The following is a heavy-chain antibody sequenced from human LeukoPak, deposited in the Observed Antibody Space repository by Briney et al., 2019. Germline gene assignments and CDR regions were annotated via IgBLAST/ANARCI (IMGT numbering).Heavy chain of an antibody. CDR2: ISGSGGSI. CDR3: AKVYSGVHDAFDI. J-gene: IGHJ3*02. D-gene: IGHD2-8*01. V-gene: IGHV3-23*01. Sequence: GGSLRLSCAASGFTFSNYAMSWVRQAPGKGLEWVSAISGSGGSIYYADSVKGRFTFSRDNSKNTLYLQMNNPRAEDTAVYYCAKVYSGVHDAFDIWGQGTMVTVSS. CDR1: GFTFSNYA.